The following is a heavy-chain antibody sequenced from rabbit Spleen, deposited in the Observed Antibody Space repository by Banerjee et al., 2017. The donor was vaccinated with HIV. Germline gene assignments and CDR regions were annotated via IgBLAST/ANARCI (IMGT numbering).Heavy chain of an antibody. CDR1: GFSFSSSYY. V-gene: IGHV1S40*01. Sequence: QSLEESGGDLVKPGASLTLTCTASGFSFSSSYYMCWVRQAPGKGLEWIACIYAGSSGSTYYASWAKGRFTISKTSSTTVTLQMTSLTAADTAAYFCARDGSARGADLDLWGQGTLVTVS. CDR2: IYAGSSGST. CDR3: ARDGSARGADLDL. D-gene: IGHD4-1*01. J-gene: IGHJ3*01.